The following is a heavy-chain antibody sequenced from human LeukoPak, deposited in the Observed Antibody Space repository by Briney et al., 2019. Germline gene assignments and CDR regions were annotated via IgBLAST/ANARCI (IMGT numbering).Heavy chain of an antibody. Sequence: GGSLRLSCAASGFTFSSYGMHWVRQAPGKGLEWVAFIRYDGSNKYYADSVKGRFTISRDNSKNTLYLQMNSLRAEDTAVYYCATDTFDCSSTSCYSPPTCWGQGTLVTVSS. CDR3: ATDTFDCSSTSCYSPPTC. D-gene: IGHD2-2*01. J-gene: IGHJ4*02. V-gene: IGHV3-30*02. CDR1: GFTFSSYG. CDR2: IRYDGSNK.